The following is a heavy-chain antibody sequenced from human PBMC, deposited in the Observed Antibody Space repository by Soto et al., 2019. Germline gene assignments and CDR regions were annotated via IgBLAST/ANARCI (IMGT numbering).Heavy chain of an antibody. Sequence: GGSLRLSCAASGFTFSSYGMHWVRQAPGKGLEWVAVISYDGSNKYYADSVKGRFTISRDNSKNTLYLQMIGLRAEDTAVYYCAKTGSPSRDHKNWYLDIWGRGALVTVSS. CDR3: AKTGSPSRDHKNWYLDI. D-gene: IGHD3-10*01. J-gene: IGHJ2*01. CDR2: ISYDGSNK. V-gene: IGHV3-30*18. CDR1: GFTFSSYG.